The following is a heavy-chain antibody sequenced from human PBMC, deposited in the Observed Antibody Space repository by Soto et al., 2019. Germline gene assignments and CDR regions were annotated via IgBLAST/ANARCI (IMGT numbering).Heavy chain of an antibody. CDR1: GFTFSSYA. CDR3: ARDVTLLHAFDI. V-gene: IGHV3-23*01. D-gene: IGHD4-4*01. J-gene: IGHJ3*02. Sequence: GGSLRLSCAASGFTFSSYAMSWVRKAPGKGLEWVSAISGSGGSTYYADSVKGRFTNSRDNAKNSLYLQMNSLRAEDTAVYYCARDVTLLHAFDIWGQGTMVTVSS. CDR2: ISGSGGST.